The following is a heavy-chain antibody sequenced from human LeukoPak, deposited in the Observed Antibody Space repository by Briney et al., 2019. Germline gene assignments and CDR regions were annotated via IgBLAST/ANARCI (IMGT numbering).Heavy chain of an antibody. CDR3: ATGGGSYYFDY. J-gene: IGHJ4*02. D-gene: IGHD1-26*01. Sequence: ASVKVSCKVSEYILTELFMHWVRQAPGKGLEWMGGFDPGDGETIYAQKFQGRVTMTEDTSTDTAYMELSSLRSEDTAVYYCATGGGSYYFDYWGQGTLVTVSS. V-gene: IGHV1-24*01. CDR1: EYILTELF. CDR2: FDPGDGET.